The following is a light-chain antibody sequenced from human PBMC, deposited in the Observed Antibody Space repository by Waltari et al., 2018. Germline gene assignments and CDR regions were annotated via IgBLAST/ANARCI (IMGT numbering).Light chain of an antibody. V-gene: IGLV2-14*03. CDR1: SRAVGSYNP. CDR3: SSYTSDSTLI. CDR2: DVS. Sequence: QSALTQPASVSGSPGQSITISCTGTSRAVGSYNPVPWYQHHPGKAPKLMIFDVSNRPSVVSNRFSGSKSGNTASLTISGLQAEDEATYYCSSYTSDSTLIFGGGTKLTVL. J-gene: IGLJ2*01.